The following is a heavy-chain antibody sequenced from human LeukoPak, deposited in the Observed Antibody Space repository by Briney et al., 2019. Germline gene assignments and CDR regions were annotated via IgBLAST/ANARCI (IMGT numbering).Heavy chain of an antibody. D-gene: IGHD6-19*01. V-gene: IGHV3-33*01. Sequence: PGRSLRLSCAASGFTFSSYGMHWVRQAPGKGLEWVAVIWYDGSNKYYADSVKGRFTISRDNSKNTLYLQMNSLRAEDTAVYYCARGGVIIAVAGFDYWGQGTLVTVSS. J-gene: IGHJ4*02. CDR1: GFTFSSYG. CDR3: ARGGVIIAVAGFDY. CDR2: IWYDGSNK.